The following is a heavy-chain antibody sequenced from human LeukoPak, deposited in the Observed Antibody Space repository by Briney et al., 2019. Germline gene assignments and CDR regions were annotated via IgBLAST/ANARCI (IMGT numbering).Heavy chain of an antibody. J-gene: IGHJ4*02. CDR2: IYYSGST. Sequence: SETLSLTCTVSGGSISSSSYYWGWIRQPPGKGLEWIGSIYYSGSTYYNPSLKSRVTISVDTSKNQFSLKLSSVTAADTAVYYCARVGSSGYYPDYWGQGTLVTVSS. CDR1: GGSISSSSYY. V-gene: IGHV4-39*07. CDR3: ARVGSSGYYPDY. D-gene: IGHD3-22*01.